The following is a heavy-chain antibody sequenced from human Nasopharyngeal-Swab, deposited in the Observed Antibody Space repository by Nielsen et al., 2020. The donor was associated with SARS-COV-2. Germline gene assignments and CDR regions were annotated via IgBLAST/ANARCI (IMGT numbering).Heavy chain of an antibody. CDR2: TLYRSKWYN. Sequence: SQTLSLTCAISGDSVSSHSAGWNWIRQSPSRGLGWLGRTLYRSKWYNDYAESVKSRIAVNPATSKNQFSLQLNSVTPEDTAVYYCARGRDFSFDSWGQGTLVTASS. CDR3: ARGRDFSFDS. J-gene: IGHJ4*02. CDR1: GDSVSSHSAG. D-gene: IGHD3-3*01. V-gene: IGHV6-1*01.